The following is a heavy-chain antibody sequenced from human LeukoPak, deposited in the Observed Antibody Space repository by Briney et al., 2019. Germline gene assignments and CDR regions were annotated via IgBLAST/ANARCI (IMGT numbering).Heavy chain of an antibody. CDR2: IDTDGSST. D-gene: IGHD1-1*01. Sequence: PGGSLRLSCAASXXSFRSYWMHWVXLPPGXXXVWVSRIDTDGSSTAYADSVKGRFTISRDNAKNTLYLQMYSLRAEDTAIYYCTRGGTTFDYWGQGTLVTVSS. CDR1: XXSFRSYW. CDR3: TRGGTTFDY. V-gene: IGHV3-74*01. J-gene: IGHJ4*02.